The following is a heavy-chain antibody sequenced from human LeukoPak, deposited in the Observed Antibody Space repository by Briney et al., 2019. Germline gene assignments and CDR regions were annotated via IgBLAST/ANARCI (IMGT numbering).Heavy chain of an antibody. D-gene: IGHD6-13*01. CDR2: IYYSGST. J-gene: IGHJ3*02. V-gene: IGHV4-59*01. Sequence: PSETLSLTCTVSGGSISSYYWSWIRQPPGKGLEWIGYIYYSGSTNYNPSLKSRVTISADTSKNQFSLKLSSVTAADTAVYYCARDLVAAAPHNDAFDIWGQGTMVTVSS. CDR1: GGSISSYY. CDR3: ARDLVAAAPHNDAFDI.